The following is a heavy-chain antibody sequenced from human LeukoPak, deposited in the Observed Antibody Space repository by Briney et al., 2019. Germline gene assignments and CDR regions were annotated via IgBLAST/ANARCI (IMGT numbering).Heavy chain of an antibody. D-gene: IGHD5-18*01. V-gene: IGHV5-51*01. CDR3: ARLGYSYGYSGDY. CDR2: IYPGDSDT. J-gene: IGHJ4*02. CDR1: GYSFTSYW. Sequence: GEFLKISCKGSGYSFTSYWIGWVRQTPGKGLEWMGIIYPGDSDTRYSPSFQGQVTISADKSISTAYLQWSSLKASDTAMYYCARLGYSYGYSGDYWGQGTLVTVSS.